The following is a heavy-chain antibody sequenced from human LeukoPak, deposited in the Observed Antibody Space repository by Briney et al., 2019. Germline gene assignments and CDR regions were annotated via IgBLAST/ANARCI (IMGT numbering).Heavy chain of an antibody. Sequence: ASVKVSCKASGYTFTGYHLHWVRQAPGQGLEWMGWINPNSGGTNYAQKFQGRVTMTRDTSISTAYMELSRLRSDDTAVYYCARVPVLVRGVTNWFDPWGQGTLVTVSS. CDR1: GYTFTGYH. D-gene: IGHD3-10*01. CDR3: ARVPVLVRGVTNWFDP. J-gene: IGHJ5*02. V-gene: IGHV1-2*02. CDR2: INPNSGGT.